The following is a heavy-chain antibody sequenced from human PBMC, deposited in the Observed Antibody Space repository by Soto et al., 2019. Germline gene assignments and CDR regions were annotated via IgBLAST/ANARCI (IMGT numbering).Heavy chain of an antibody. CDR3: TRGGTTSSWYWRN. D-gene: IGHD6-13*01. CDR1: GFTLSNDW. CDR2: INQDGSET. Sequence: EVQLVESGGGLVQPGMSLRLSCAASGFTLSNDWMTWARQARVRGLEWVANINQDGSETQYADSVWGRFTISRDNAKEFMYLQMTSLRGEDTGVYYCTRGGTTSSWYWRNWGQGILVTVSS. J-gene: IGHJ4*02. V-gene: IGHV3-7*04.